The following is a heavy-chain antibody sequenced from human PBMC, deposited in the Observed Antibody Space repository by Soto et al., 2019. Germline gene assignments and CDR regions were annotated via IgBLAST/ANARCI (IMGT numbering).Heavy chain of an antibody. D-gene: IGHD3-3*01. Sequence: GGSLRLSCAASGFTFSSYAMSWVRQAPGKGLEWVSAISGSGGRTYYADSVKGRFTISRDNSKNTLYLQMNSLRAEDTAVYYCAKGSGRVTIFGVAWEYYYYMYVWGQGTTVPVSS. CDR2: ISGSGGRT. CDR3: AKGSGRVTIFGVAWEYYYYMYV. V-gene: IGHV3-23*01. CDR1: GFTFSSYA. J-gene: IGHJ6*03.